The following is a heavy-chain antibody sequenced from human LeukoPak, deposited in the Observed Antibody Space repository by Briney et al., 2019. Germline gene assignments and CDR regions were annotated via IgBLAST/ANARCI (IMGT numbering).Heavy chain of an antibody. D-gene: IGHD3-22*01. J-gene: IGHJ4*02. CDR1: GFTFSSYA. V-gene: IGHV3-23*01. Sequence: GESLRLSCAASGFTFSSYAMSWVRQAPGKGLEWVSGISTSGGSTAYADSVKGRFTISRDNPRNTLYMQMDSLRAEDTALYYCAIMHPYYDGSGYWVQWGQGTLVTVSS. CDR3: AIMHPYYDGSGYWVQ. CDR2: ISTSGGST.